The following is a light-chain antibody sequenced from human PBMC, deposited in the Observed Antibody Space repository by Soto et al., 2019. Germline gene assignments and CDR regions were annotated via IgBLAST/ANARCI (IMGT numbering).Light chain of an antibody. CDR2: GAS. V-gene: IGKV3-20*01. CDR3: PQYGSSPYT. J-gene: IGKJ2*01. CDR1: QSVSSSY. Sequence: EIGLTQSPGTLSLSPGERATLSCRASQSVSSSYLAWYQQKPGQAPRLLIYGASSRATGIPDRFSGSGSGTDFTLNISRLEPEDFAVYYCPQYGSSPYTFGQGTKLEIK.